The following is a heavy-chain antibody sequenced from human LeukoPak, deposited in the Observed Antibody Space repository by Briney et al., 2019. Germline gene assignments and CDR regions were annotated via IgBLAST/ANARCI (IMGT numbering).Heavy chain of an antibody. Sequence: SETLSLTCTVSGGSISSHYWSWIRQPPGKGLEWIGYIYYSGSTNYNPSLQSRVTISVDTSKNQFSLKLSSVTAADAAVYYCARVRSGYCTSTSCYHYYYMDVWGKGTTVTVSS. D-gene: IGHD2-2*01. CDR2: IYYSGST. CDR1: GGSISSHY. J-gene: IGHJ6*03. V-gene: IGHV4-59*11. CDR3: ARVRSGYCTSTSCYHYYYMDV.